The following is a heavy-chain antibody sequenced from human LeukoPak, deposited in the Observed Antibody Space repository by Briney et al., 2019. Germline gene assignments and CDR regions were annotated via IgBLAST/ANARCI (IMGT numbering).Heavy chain of an antibody. CDR2: IYHGGSP. CDR1: GYFISSGYY. J-gene: IGHJ5*02. D-gene: IGHD3-22*01. Sequence: SETLSLTCTVSGYFISSGYYWGWIRQPPGKGLECIGSIYHGGSPYYNPSLKSRVTISVDTSMNRFSLKLNSVTAADTAVYYCARDLYYYDSSAYPPTWFDPWGQGILVTVSS. CDR3: ARDLYYYDSSAYPPTWFDP. V-gene: IGHV4-38-2*02.